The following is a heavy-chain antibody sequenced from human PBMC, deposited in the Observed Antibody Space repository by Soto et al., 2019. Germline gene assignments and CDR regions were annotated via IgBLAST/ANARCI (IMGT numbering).Heavy chain of an antibody. D-gene: IGHD2-15*01. J-gene: IGHJ5*02. CDR3: ARGFRFCSGGSCYSGWFDP. CDR2: INHSGST. CDR1: GGSFSGYY. Sequence: QVQLQQWGAGLLKPSETLSLTCVVYGGSFSGYYWSWIRQPPGKGLEWIGEINHSGSTNYNPSLQRRVTLSVDTSKDQFSLKLSSVTAADTAVYYCARGFRFCSGGSCYSGWFDPWGQGTLVTVSS. V-gene: IGHV4-34*01.